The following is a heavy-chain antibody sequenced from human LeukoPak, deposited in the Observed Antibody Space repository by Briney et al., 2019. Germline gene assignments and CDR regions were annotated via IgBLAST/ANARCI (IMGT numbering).Heavy chain of an antibody. V-gene: IGHV3-66*01. D-gene: IGHD6-19*01. CDR2: IYSGGST. CDR3: ARDLSSGWYPGWFDP. J-gene: IGHJ5*02. CDR1: GFTFSSYA. Sequence: GGSLRLSCAASGFTFSSYAMSWVRQAPGKGLEWVSVIYSGGSTYYADSVKGRFTISRDNAKNSLYLQMNSLRAEDTAVYYCARDLSSGWYPGWFDPWGQGTLVTVSS.